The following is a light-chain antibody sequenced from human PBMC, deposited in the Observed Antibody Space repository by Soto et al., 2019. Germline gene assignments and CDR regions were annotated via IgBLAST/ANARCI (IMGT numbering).Light chain of an antibody. J-gene: IGKJ5*01. CDR3: QQSYSTPT. V-gene: IGKV1-39*01. CDR2: AAS. Sequence: DIQMTPSPSSLSASVRDRVTITCRASQSISRYLNWYQQKPGKAPKLLIYAASSLQSGVPSRFSGSGSGTDFTLTISSLQPEECATYYCQQSYSTPTFRQGTRLEIK. CDR1: QSISRY.